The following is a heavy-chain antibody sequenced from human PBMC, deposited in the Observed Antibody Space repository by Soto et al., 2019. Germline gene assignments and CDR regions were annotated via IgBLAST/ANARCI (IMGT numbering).Heavy chain of an antibody. CDR3: AASCVGCGGFNSYAMDV. J-gene: IGHJ6*02. V-gene: IGHV4-31*03. D-gene: IGHD2-21*01. CDR1: GGSISSGGYY. Sequence: QVQLQESGPGLVKPSQTLSLTCTVSGGSISSGGYYWNWIRQHPGKGLEWIGYIYYSGSTYYNPSLTSRVTTSVDTSTHKFSRKLSSVTAAATAVYYCAASCVGCGGFNSYAMDVWGQGTTVTFSS. CDR2: IYYSGST.